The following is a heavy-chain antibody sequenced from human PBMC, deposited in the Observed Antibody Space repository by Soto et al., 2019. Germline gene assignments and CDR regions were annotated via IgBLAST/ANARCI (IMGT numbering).Heavy chain of an antibody. V-gene: IGHV2-5*01. D-gene: IGHD1-26*01. J-gene: IGHJ4*02. Sequence: QITLKESGPTLVRPAQTLTLTCTFSGFSLDTSGVGVGWIRQPPGKAPEWLALIFWNDDRRYSPSLRSRLTITKDTSKNQVVLTMTNVDPFDTAPSHCGYRVVGGNIKEYYFDYGGQGIMFAVSS. CDR3: GYRVVGGNIKEYYFDY. CDR1: GFSLDTSGVG. CDR2: IFWNDDR.